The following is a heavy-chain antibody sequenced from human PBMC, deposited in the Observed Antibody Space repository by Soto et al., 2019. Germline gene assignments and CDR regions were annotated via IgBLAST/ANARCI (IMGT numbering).Heavy chain of an antibody. D-gene: IGHD3-22*01. V-gene: IGHV4-59*08. CDR1: DSSISTYY. J-gene: IGHJ4*01. Sequence: QVQLQESGPGLVKPSEPLSLTCTVSDSSISTYYWGWFRQPPGLGLEWFGYIYYTGTTTYNPSLRSRVAISLEGSDRQFPVNVMSLSSVDTAVDDCARVVGYYHAFNIGGPGDPVTVSS. CDR3: ARVVGYYHAFNI. CDR2: IYYTGTT.